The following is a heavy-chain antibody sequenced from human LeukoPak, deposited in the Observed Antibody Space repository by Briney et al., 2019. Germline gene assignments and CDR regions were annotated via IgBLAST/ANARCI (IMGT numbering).Heavy chain of an antibody. Sequence: GESLKISCKGSGYSFTSYWISWVRQMPGKGLEWMGRIDPSDSYTNYSPSFQGHVTISADKSISTAYLQWSSLKASDTAMHYCASSILTGYLDFDYWGQGTLVTVSS. D-gene: IGHD3-9*01. CDR3: ASSILTGYLDFDY. V-gene: IGHV5-10-1*01. CDR2: IDPSDSYT. J-gene: IGHJ4*02. CDR1: GYSFTSYW.